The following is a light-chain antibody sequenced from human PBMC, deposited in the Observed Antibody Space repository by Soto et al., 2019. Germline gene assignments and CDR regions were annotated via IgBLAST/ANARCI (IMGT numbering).Light chain of an antibody. V-gene: IGKV1-5*03. Sequence: DIQMTQSPATLAASVGDRVSLTCRASQSIDTWLAWYQQKPGKAPNLLIYKASRLESGVPSRFGGSGSGTEFTLTISSLQPEDFGSYYCQEYKNDYGTFGQGTKVEIK. CDR1: QSIDTW. J-gene: IGKJ1*01. CDR2: KAS. CDR3: QEYKNDYGT.